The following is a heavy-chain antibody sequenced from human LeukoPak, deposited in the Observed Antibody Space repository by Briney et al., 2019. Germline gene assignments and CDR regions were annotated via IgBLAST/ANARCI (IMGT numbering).Heavy chain of an antibody. CDR1: GYTFTSYG. Sequence: ASVKVSCKASGYTFTSYGISWVRQAPGQGLEWMGWISAYNGNTNYAQKLQGRVTMTTDTSASTAYMELSSLRSEDTAVYYCARVPLGYCSSTSCNTGNWFDPWGQGTLVTVSS. CDR2: ISAYNGNT. CDR3: ARVPLGYCSSTSCNTGNWFDP. D-gene: IGHD2-2*01. V-gene: IGHV1-18*01. J-gene: IGHJ5*02.